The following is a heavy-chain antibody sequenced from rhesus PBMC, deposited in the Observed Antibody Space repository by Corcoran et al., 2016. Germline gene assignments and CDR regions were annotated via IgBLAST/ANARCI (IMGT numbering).Heavy chain of an antibody. CDR1: GFIFSSYG. D-gene: IGHD3-16*01. V-gene: IGHV3S5*01. CDR3: AKRAYYYSGSYYFDY. Sequence: EVQLVETGGGLVQPGGSLKLSCAVSGFIFSSYGMSWVRQAPGKGLEWVSVINSGGGSTYYADSVKGLFTISRDNSKNTLSLQMNSLRPDDTAVYYCAKRAYYYSGSYYFDYWGQGVLVTVSS. J-gene: IGHJ4*01. CDR2: INSGGGST.